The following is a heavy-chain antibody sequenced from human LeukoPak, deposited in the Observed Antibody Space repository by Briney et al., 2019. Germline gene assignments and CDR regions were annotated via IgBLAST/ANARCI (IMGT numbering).Heavy chain of an antibody. V-gene: IGHV3-48*03. CDR3: ASGPIRYSYGGPYYLDY. D-gene: IGHD5-18*01. J-gene: IGHJ4*02. CDR1: GFTFSSYE. CDR2: ISSSGSTI. Sequence: PSGGSLRLSCAASGFTFSSYEMNWVRQAPGKGLEWVSYISSSGSTIYYADSVKGRFTISRDNAKNSLYLQMNSLRAEDTAVYYCASGPIRYSYGGPYYLDYWGQGTLVTVSS.